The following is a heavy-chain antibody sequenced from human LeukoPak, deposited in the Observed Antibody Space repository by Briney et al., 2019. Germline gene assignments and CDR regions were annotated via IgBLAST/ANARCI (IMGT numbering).Heavy chain of an antibody. D-gene: IGHD3-9*01. J-gene: IGHJ5*02. V-gene: IGHV4-39*07. CDR1: GGSIGSSSYY. CDR2: IYYSGST. CDR3: ARDHYDILTGYSDWFDP. Sequence: SETLSLTCTVSGGSIGSSSYYWGWIRQPPGKGLEWIGSIYYSGSTYYNPSLKSRVTISVDTSKNQFSLKLSSVTAADTAVYYCARDHYDILTGYSDWFDPWGQGTLVTVSS.